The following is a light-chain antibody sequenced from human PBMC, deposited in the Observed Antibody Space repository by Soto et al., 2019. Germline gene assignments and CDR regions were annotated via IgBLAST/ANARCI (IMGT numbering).Light chain of an antibody. CDR3: QQYDIWPPVT. J-gene: IGKJ4*01. CDR2: NTS. CDR1: QSININ. Sequence: EVVLTQSPATLPVSPGEGATLSCRASQSININVAWYQQKPGQAPRLLIFNTSTRVAGVPDRFSGGGSGTEFPLTINSLQSEDLAIYYCQQYDIWPPVTFGGGTKVVIK. V-gene: IGKV3-15*01.